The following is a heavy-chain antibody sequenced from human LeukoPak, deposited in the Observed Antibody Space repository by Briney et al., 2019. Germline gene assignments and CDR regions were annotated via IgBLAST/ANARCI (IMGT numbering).Heavy chain of an antibody. CDR3: ARGELSYLRLLDC. J-gene: IGHJ4*02. Sequence: GGSLRLSCAASGFTFSNYWMHWVRQPPGKGLVWVSRISSDVSSTSYADSVKGRFTISRDNAKNTLYLQMNSLRVEDTAVYYCARGELSYLRLLDCWGQGTLVTVSS. CDR2: ISSDVSST. D-gene: IGHD1-26*01. CDR1: GFTFSNYW. V-gene: IGHV3-74*01.